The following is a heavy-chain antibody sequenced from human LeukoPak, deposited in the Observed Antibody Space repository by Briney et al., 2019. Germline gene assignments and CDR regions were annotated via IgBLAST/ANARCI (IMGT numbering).Heavy chain of an antibody. D-gene: IGHD2-2*01. J-gene: IGHJ5*02. CDR2: IYYSGST. CDR3: ARRAPGPAVISNWFDP. CDR1: GGSISSSNYY. Sequence: SETLSLTCTVSGGSISSSNYYWSWIRQPPGKGLEWIGSIYYSGSTYYKSSLKSRVAISVDTSKNQFSLNLTSVTAADTAVYYCARRAPGPAVISNWFDPWGQGTPVTVSS. V-gene: IGHV4-39*01.